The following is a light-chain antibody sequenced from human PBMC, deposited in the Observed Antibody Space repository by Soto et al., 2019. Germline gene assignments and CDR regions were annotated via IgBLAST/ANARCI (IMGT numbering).Light chain of an antibody. CDR1: SSDVGSYNL. V-gene: IGLV2-14*02. J-gene: IGLJ1*01. CDR3: CSYTTSSTRV. Sequence: QSALTQPASVSGSPGQSITISCTGTSSDVGSYNLISWYQQHPGKAPKLMIYEGTKRPSGISNRFSGSKSGNTASLTISGLQAEDEADYSCCSYTTSSTRVFGTGTKLTVL. CDR2: EGT.